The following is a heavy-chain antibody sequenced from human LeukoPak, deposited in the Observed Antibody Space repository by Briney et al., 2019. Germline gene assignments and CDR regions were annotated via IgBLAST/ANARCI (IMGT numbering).Heavy chain of an antibody. J-gene: IGHJ3*02. V-gene: IGHV1-8*01. D-gene: IGHD3-10*01. Sequence: GASVKVSCKASGYTFTSYDINWVRQATGQGLEWMRWMNPNSGNTGYAQKFQGRVTMTRNTSISTAYMELSSLRSEDTAVYYCARARGNYYGSGSHLDAFDIWGQGTMVTVSS. CDR2: MNPNSGNT. CDR1: GYTFTSYD. CDR3: ARARGNYYGSGSHLDAFDI.